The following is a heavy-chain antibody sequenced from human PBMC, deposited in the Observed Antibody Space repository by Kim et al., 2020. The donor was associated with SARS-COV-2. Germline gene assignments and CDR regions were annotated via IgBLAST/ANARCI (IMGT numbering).Heavy chain of an antibody. CDR2: IGTACHP. D-gene: IGHD2-15*01. J-gene: IGHJ4*02. CDR1: GFTFSSYD. CDR3: SRSSDCSVGSCAGAFYY. V-gene: IGHV3-13*05. Sequence: GGSLRLSCAASGFTFSSYDMHWVRQATGKGLEWVSAIGTACHPYYPGSVKGRFTSSREKAKNSLYLHMNSLRAGDTAVYYCSRSSDCSVGSCAGAFYYWGQGTLVTVSS.